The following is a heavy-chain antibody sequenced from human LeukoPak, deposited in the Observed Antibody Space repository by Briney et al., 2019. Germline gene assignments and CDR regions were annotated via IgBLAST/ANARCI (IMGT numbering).Heavy chain of an antibody. CDR3: ARDAVPAASYYYYGMDV. Sequence: GGSLRLSCAASGFTFSSYSMNWVRQAPGKGLEWVSSISSSSSYIYYADSVKGRFTISRDNAKNSLYLQMNSLRAEHTAVYYCARDAVPAASYYYYGMDVWGQGTTVTVSS. V-gene: IGHV3-21*01. CDR1: GFTFSSYS. J-gene: IGHJ6*02. CDR2: ISSSSSYI. D-gene: IGHD2-2*01.